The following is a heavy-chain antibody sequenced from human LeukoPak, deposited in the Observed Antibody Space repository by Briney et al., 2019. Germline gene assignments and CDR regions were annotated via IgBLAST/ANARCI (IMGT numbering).Heavy chain of an antibody. J-gene: IGHJ4*02. D-gene: IGHD6-19*01. CDR3: AAGIAVATDY. Sequence: GGSLRLSCAVSGFTFSSYAMSWGRKPPAQGLEWVSAISGRGGSTYYADSVKGRFTISRDNSKNTLYLQMNSLRAEDTAVYYCAAGIAVATDYWGQGTLVTVSS. CDR2: ISGRGGST. V-gene: IGHV3-23*01. CDR1: GFTFSSYA.